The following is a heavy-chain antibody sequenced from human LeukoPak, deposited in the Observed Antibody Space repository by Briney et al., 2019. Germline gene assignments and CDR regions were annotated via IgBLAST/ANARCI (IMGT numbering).Heavy chain of an antibody. CDR2: ISGSGGST. J-gene: IGHJ3*02. V-gene: IGHV3-23*01. Sequence: GGSLRLPCAASGFTFSSYAMSWVRQAPGKGLEWVSAISGSGGSTYYADSVKGRFTISRDNSKNTLYLQMNSLRAEDTAVYYCAKPGAGHDAFDIWGQGTMVTDSS. CDR1: GFTFSSYA. D-gene: IGHD6-19*01. CDR3: AKPGAGHDAFDI.